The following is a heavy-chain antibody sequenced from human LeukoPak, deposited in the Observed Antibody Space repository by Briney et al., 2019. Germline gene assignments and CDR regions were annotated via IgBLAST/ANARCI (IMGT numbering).Heavy chain of an antibody. CDR3: ARCGSSGYYSPSLDVAFDI. V-gene: IGHV5-51*01. D-gene: IGHD3-22*01. J-gene: IGHJ3*02. CDR1: GYSFTSYW. Sequence: GESLKISCKGSGYSFTSYWIGWVRQMPGKGLEWMGIIYPGDSDTRYSPSFQGQVTISADKSISTAYLQWSSLKASDTAMYYCARCGSSGYYSPSLDVAFDIWGQGTMVTVSS. CDR2: IYPGDSDT.